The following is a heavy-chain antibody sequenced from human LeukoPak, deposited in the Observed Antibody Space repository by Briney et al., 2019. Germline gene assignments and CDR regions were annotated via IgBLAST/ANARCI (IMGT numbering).Heavy chain of an antibody. D-gene: IGHD1-26*01. CDR1: GGSISSYY. CDR2: IYTSGS. J-gene: IGHJ4*02. V-gene: IGHV4-4*07. Sequence: SETLSLTCTVSGGSISSYYWSWIRQPAGKGLEWIGRIYTSGSNYNPSLKSRVTMSVDTSKNQFSLKLSSVTAADTAVHYCARLQVGPTTHFNYWGQGTLVTVSS. CDR3: ARLQVGPTTHFNY.